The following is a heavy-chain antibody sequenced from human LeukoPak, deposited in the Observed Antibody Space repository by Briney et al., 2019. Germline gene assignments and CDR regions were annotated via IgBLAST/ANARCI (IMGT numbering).Heavy chain of an antibody. J-gene: IGHJ5*02. V-gene: IGHV4-39*07. CDR1: GGSISGSSYN. CDR2: IDNSGST. Sequence: SETLSLTCTVSGGSISGSSYNWGWIRQPPGKGLEWIGSIDNSGSTSYNPSLKSRATISADTSKDQFSLKLSSVTAADTAVYYCASLVRLNWFDPWGQGTLVTVSS. CDR3: ASLVRLNWFDP. D-gene: IGHD1-1*01.